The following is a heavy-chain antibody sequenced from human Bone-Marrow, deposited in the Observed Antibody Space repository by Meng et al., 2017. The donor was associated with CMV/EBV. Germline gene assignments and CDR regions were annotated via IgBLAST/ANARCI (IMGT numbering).Heavy chain of an antibody. D-gene: IGHD1-26*01. J-gene: IGHJ4*01. Sequence: YTSPNYALQWVRQAPGQGLEWMGWINADNGNTKYSQSFQDRVTITRDTSASTTYMDLRSLRSEDTAVYYCAKECVACSGSCYKYFDSWGHGALVTVSS. CDR2: INADNGNT. CDR3: AKECVACSGSCYKYFDS. CDR1: YTSPNYA. V-gene: IGHV1-3*01.